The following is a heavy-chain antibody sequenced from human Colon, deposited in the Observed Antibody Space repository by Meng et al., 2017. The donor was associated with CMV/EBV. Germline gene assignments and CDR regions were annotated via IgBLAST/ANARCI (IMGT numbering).Heavy chain of an antibody. CDR3: ARDCYESSGCSEVCFDL. Sequence: ASVKVSCKASGCTISNYGISWVRQAPGQGLEWVGCFSTYTGNTNYAQKLQGRVTITTDTATNTAYMELRSLRSDDTAVSYCARDCYESSGCSEVCFDLWGQGTSVTVSS. CDR2: FSTYTGNT. CDR1: GCTISNYG. V-gene: IGHV1-18*01. D-gene: IGHD3-22*01. J-gene: IGHJ5*01.